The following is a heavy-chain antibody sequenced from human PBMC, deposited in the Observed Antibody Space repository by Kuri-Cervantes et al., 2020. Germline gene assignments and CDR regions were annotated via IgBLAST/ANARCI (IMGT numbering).Heavy chain of an antibody. CDR3: ARGAFHAGGRGMDV. J-gene: IGHJ6*02. CDR1: GYTFTSYD. V-gene: IGHV1-8*01. CDR2: MNPNSGNT. Sequence: ASVKVSCKASGYTFTSYDINWVRQATGRGLEWMGWMNPNSGNTGYAQKFQGRVTITADESTSTAYMELSSLRSEDTAVYYCARGAFHAGGRGMDVWGQGTTVTVSS. D-gene: IGHD3-16*01.